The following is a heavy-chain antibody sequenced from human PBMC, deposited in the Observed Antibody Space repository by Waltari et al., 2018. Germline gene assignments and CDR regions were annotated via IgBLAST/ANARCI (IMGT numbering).Heavy chain of an antibody. J-gene: IGHJ4*02. CDR1: GGTFSSYA. Sequence: QVQLVQSGAEVKKPGSSVKVSCKASGGTFSSYAISWVRQAPGQGLEWMGWIIPILGIANYAQKFQGRVTITADKSTSTSYMELSSLRVEDTGLYYCAKDRWPDSKCDADYWGQGTQVTVSS. D-gene: IGHD3-22*01. V-gene: IGHV1-69*10. CDR2: IIPILGIA. CDR3: AKDRWPDSKCDADY.